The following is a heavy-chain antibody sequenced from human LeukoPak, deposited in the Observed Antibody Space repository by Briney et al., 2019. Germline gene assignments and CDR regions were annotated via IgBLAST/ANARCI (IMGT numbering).Heavy chain of an antibody. CDR3: ARGMDYYDSSGSIDY. Sequence: GGSLRLSCAASGFTFSSYSINWVRQTPGKGLEYVSAISSNGGSTYYANSVKGRFTISRDNSKNTLYLQMGSLRAEDMAVYYCARGMDYYDSSGSIDYWGQGTLVTVSS. D-gene: IGHD3-22*01. CDR2: ISSNGGST. CDR1: GFTFSSYS. V-gene: IGHV3-64*01. J-gene: IGHJ4*02.